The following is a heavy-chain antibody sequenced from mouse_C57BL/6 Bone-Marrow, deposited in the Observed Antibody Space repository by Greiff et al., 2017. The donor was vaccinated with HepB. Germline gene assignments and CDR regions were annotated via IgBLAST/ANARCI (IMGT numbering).Heavy chain of an antibody. J-gene: IGHJ3*01. CDR1: GFNIKNTY. D-gene: IGHD2-14*01. Sequence: VQLQQSVAELVRPGASVKLSCTASGFNIKNTYMHWVKQRPEQGLEWIGRIDPANGNTKNAPKFQGKATITADTSSNTAYLQLSSLTSEDTAIYYCARRYDGPEPWFAYWGQGTLVTVSA. V-gene: IGHV14-3*01. CDR3: ARRYDGPEPWFAY. CDR2: IDPANGNT.